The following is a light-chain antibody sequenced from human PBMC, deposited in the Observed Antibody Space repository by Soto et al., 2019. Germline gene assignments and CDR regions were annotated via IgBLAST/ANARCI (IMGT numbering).Light chain of an antibody. Sequence: DIQMTQSPSTLSASVGDRVTITCRASQSISTSLAWYQQKPGKAPKLLIYKASSLRNGVPSRFSGSGSGTEFTLTIYSLQPDDFASYYCQQYNGYPHTFGQGTKLEIK. CDR1: QSISTS. J-gene: IGKJ2*01. CDR3: QQYNGYPHT. CDR2: KAS. V-gene: IGKV1-5*03.